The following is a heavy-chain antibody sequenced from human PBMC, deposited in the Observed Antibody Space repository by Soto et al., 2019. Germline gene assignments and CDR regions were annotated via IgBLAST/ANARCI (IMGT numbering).Heavy chain of an antibody. D-gene: IGHD3-22*01. V-gene: IGHV3-30*18. CDR3: AKDHDSSYYYYYGMDV. CDR2: ISYYGSNK. Sequence: PGGSLRLSCAASGFTFSSYGMHWVRQAPGKGLEWVAVISYYGSNKYYADSVKVRFTISRDIYKNTLYLQMNSLRAEDTAVYYCAKDHDSSYYYYYGMDVWGQGTTVTVSS. J-gene: IGHJ6*02. CDR1: GFTFSSYG.